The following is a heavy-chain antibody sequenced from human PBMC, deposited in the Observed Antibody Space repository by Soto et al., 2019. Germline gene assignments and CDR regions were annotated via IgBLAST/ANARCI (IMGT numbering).Heavy chain of an antibody. V-gene: IGHV5-10-1*01. CDR3: ARLQPPAGDNDLTFDY. J-gene: IGHJ4*02. D-gene: IGHD2-2*01. Sequence: EVQLVQSGAEVKKPGESLRISCKGSGYSFTSYWISWVRQMPGKGLEWMGRIDPSDSYTNYSPSFQGHVTISADKSISTAYLQWSSLKASDSAMYYCARLQPPAGDNDLTFDYWGQGTLVTVSS. CDR2: IDPSDSYT. CDR1: GYSFTSYW.